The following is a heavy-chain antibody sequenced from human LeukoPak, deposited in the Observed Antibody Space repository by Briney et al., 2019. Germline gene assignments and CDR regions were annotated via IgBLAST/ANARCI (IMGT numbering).Heavy chain of an antibody. V-gene: IGHV1-69*13. J-gene: IGHJ4*02. CDR3: ARGVRQLGNLFDY. D-gene: IGHD6-6*01. Sequence: SVKVSCKASGGAFSSYAISWVRQAPGQGLEWMGGIIPIFGTANYAQKFQVRVTITADESTSTAYMELSSLRSEDTAVYYCARGVRQLGNLFDYWGQGTLVTVSS. CDR1: GGAFSSYA. CDR2: IIPIFGTA.